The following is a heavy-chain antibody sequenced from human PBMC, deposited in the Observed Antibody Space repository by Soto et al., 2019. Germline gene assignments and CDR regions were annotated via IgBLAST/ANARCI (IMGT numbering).Heavy chain of an antibody. D-gene: IGHD3-3*01. Sequence: GSLRLSCAASGFTFSSYAMSWVRQAPGKGLEWVSAISGSGGSTYYADSVKGRFTISRDNSKNTLYLQMNSLRAEDTAVYYCAKVKVFWSGYYHDYWGLGTLVTVSS. J-gene: IGHJ4*02. CDR1: GFTFSSYA. CDR3: AKVKVFWSGYYHDY. CDR2: ISGSGGST. V-gene: IGHV3-23*01.